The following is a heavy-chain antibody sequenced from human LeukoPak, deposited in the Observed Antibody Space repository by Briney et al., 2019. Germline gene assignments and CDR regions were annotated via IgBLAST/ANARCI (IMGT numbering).Heavy chain of an antibody. CDR2: INTDGSST. D-gene: IGHD4-17*01. V-gene: IGHV3-74*01. CDR3: ASAVTTGGYYYYDMDV. CDR1: GFNFSNYW. Sequence: GGSLRLSCAASGFNFSNYWMHWVRQAPGKGLVWVSRINTDGSSTHYADSVKGRFTISRDNAKNTLYLQINSLRAEDTAVYYCASAVTTGGYYYYDMDVWGQGTTAIVSS. J-gene: IGHJ6*02.